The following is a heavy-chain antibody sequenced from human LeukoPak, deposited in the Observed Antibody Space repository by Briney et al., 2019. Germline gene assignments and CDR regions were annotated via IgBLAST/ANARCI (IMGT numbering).Heavy chain of an antibody. CDR3: ARGGGGYAFDY. V-gene: IGHV4-59*01. CDR2: IYYSGST. D-gene: IGHD3-16*01. Sequence: SETLSLTCTDSGGSISSYYWSWIRQPPGKGLEWIGYIYYSGSTNYNPSLKSRVTISVDTSKNQFSLKLSSVTAADTAVYYCARGGGGYAFDYWGQGTLVTVSS. J-gene: IGHJ4*02. CDR1: GGSISSYY.